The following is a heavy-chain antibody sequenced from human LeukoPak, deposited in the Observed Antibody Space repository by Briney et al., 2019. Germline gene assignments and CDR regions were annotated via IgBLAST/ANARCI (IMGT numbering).Heavy chain of an antibody. CDR2: VYYSGST. CDR3: ARLETTKPTN. J-gene: IGHJ4*02. D-gene: IGHD1-26*01. CDR1: GGSISSSSYF. V-gene: IGHV4-39*01. Sequence: PSETLSLTCTVSGGSISSSSYFWGWIRQPPGKGLEWIGSVYYSGSTYYNPSLKSRVTVSVDTSKNQFSLKLSSVTAADTAVYYCARLETTKPTNWGQGTLVTVSS.